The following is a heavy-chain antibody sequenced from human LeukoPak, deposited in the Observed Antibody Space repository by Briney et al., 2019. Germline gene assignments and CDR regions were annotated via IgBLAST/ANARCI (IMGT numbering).Heavy chain of an antibody. CDR2: INHSGST. CDR1: GGSFSGYY. J-gene: IGHJ4*02. CDR3: ARAGLDY. V-gene: IGHV4-34*01. Sequence: SETLSLTXAVYGGSFSGYYWSWIRQPPGKGLEWIGEINHSGSTNYNPSLKSRVTISVDTSKNQFSLKLSSVTAADTAVYYCARAGLDYWGQGTLVTVSS.